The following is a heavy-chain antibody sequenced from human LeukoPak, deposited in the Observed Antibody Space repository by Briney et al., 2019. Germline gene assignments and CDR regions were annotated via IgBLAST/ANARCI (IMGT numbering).Heavy chain of an antibody. CDR2: IYYSGTT. D-gene: IGHD3-22*01. Sequence: SETLSLTCTVSGGSISSYYWSWIRQPPGKGLEWIGSIYYSGTTYYNPSLRSRVTISVDTSKNQFSLNLRSVAGAYTAVYFCARHSNYYDSSGYYVRSPCDYWGQGTLVTVSS. CDR3: ARHSNYYDSSGYYVRSPCDY. J-gene: IGHJ4*02. CDR1: GGSISSYY. V-gene: IGHV4-59*05.